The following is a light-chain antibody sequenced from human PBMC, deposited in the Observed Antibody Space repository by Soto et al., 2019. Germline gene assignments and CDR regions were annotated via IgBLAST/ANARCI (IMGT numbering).Light chain of an antibody. CDR2: GAS. CDR1: QSVGNN. V-gene: IGKV3-15*01. Sequence: EIVMTQSPATLSVSPGERATLSCRASQSVGNNLAWYQKKPGQAPRLLIYGASTRATGIPARFSGSASGTAITLTSSRLQAEVCAVYYCQQDNNSWTFGQGTKVELK. J-gene: IGKJ1*01. CDR3: QQDNNSWT.